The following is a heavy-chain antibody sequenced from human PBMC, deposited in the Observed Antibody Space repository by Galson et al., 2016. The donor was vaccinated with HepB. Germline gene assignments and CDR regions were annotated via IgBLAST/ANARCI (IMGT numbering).Heavy chain of an antibody. CDR2: ISSSGSTI. Sequence: SLRLSCAASGFKFDDYAMHWVRQAPGKGLEWVSYISSSGSTINYADSVKGRFTISRDNAKNSLYLQMNSLRAEDTAVYYCARDRSSWRLYYYYGMDVWGQGTTVTVSS. D-gene: IGHD6-13*01. CDR1: GFKFDDYA. CDR3: ARDRSSWRLYYYYGMDV. V-gene: IGHV3-48*03. J-gene: IGHJ6*02.